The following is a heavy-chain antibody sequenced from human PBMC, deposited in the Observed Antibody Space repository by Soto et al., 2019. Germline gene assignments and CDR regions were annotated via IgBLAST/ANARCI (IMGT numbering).Heavy chain of an antibody. CDR3: ARTYYDFWSGYYGHDAFDI. J-gene: IGHJ3*02. CDR2: IKQDGSEK. V-gene: IGHV3-7*01. D-gene: IGHD3-3*01. CDR1: GFTFSSYW. Sequence: EVQLVESGGGLVQPGGSLRLSCAASGFTFSSYWMSWVRQAPGKGLEWVANIKQDGSEKYYVDSVKGRFTISRDNAKNSLYLQMNSLRAEDTVVYYCARTYYDFWSGYYGHDAFDIWGQGTMVTVSS.